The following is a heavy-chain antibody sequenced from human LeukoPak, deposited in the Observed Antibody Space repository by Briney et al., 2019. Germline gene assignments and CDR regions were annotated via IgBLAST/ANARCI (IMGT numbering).Heavy chain of an antibody. CDR2: IRGSGTGT. CDR1: GFTLSSYS. V-gene: IGHV3-23*01. Sequence: PGGSLRLSCTASGFTLSSYSMSWVRQAPGKGLEWVSSIRGSGTGTHYADSVKGRFTISRDNSKNTVYLQMNSLGADDTAVYYCAKGQSLLWLNWFDPWGQGTLVTVSS. CDR3: AKGQSLLWLNWFDP. D-gene: IGHD3-10*01. J-gene: IGHJ5*02.